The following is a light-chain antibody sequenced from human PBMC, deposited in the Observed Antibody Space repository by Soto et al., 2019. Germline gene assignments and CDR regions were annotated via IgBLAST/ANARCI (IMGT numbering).Light chain of an antibody. CDR3: QEYRTYS. CDR2: HAS. V-gene: IGKV1-5*01. Sequence: IQLTQSPTTLPASVGDRVTLTCRASESISNWLAWYQQRPGTAPKLLIYHASILETAVPSRFSGNGSGTEFTLTISSLQRGDFATYYCQEYRTYSFGQGSRVEIK. CDR1: ESISNW. J-gene: IGKJ1*01.